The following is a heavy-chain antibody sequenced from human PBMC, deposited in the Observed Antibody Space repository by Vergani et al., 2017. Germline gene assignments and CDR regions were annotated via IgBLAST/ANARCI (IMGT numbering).Heavy chain of an antibody. CDR1: NDTFSAST. CDR3: ARAVVTDYYYYGMDV. Sequence: QVQLVQSRSEVKMPGSSLRVSCKAPNDTFSASTISWLRQAPGQGPEWMGRITPVFGTANNAPKFEGRLTLTADRLTTTFYMELTSLKSEDTAVYYCARAVVTDYYYYGMDVWGQGTTVTVAS. D-gene: IGHD3-16*02. CDR2: ITPVFGTA. J-gene: IGHJ6*02. V-gene: IGHV1-69*08.